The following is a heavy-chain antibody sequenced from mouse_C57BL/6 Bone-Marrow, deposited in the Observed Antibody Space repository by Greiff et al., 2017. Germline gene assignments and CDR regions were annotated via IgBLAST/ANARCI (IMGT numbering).Heavy chain of an antibody. CDR2: ISDGGSYT. CDR3: ARYDGYFYAMDY. Sequence: EVQLVESGGGLVKPGGSLKLSCAASGFTFSSYAMSWVRQTPEKRLEWVATISDGGSYTYYPDKVKGRFTISRDNAKNNLYLQMSHLKSEDTAMYYCARYDGYFYAMDYWGQGTSVTVSS. D-gene: IGHD2-3*01. V-gene: IGHV5-4*01. J-gene: IGHJ4*01. CDR1: GFTFSSYA.